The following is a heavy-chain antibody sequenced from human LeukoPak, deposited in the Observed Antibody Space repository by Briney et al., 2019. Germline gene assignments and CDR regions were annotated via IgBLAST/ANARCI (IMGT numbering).Heavy chain of an antibody. D-gene: IGHD5-24*01. J-gene: IGHJ4*02. CDR3: ARDYKYAFDN. CDR1: GFRFSDYS. Sequence: PGGSLRLSCAASGFRFSDYSMNWVRQAPGKGLEWMSYIGIDSGNTHYADSVKGRFTISGDKAKNSLYLQMHSLRVEDTAVYYCARDYKYAFDNWGQGTLVTVSS. V-gene: IGHV3-48*01. CDR2: IGIDSGNT.